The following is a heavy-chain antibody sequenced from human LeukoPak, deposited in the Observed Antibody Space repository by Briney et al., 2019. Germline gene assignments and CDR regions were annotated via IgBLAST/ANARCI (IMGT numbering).Heavy chain of an antibody. CDR3: AKITIFGVGIDY. CDR1: GFTFSSYG. CDR2: IQYDGSNK. D-gene: IGHD3-3*01. Sequence: GGSLRLSCTASGFTFSSYGMHWVRQAPGKGLEWVAFIQYDGSNKYYADSVKGRFTISRDNSKNTLYLQMNSLRAEDTAMYYCAKITIFGVGIDYWGQGTLVTVSP. V-gene: IGHV3-30*02. J-gene: IGHJ4*02.